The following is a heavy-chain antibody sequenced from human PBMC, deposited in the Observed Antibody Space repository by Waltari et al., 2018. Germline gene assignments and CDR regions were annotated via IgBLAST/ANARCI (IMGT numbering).Heavy chain of an antibody. CDR2: MIHSGRT. CDR3: ARDMVQGENGMDV. V-gene: IGHV4-38-2*02. J-gene: IGHJ6*02. CDR1: GYSIRSDFY. Sequence: QVQLQESCPGLVKSSETLTLTCAISGYSIRSDFYWGRIRQPPGKGLEWIGSMIHSGRTYYNPSLKSRVTMIIDTSKNQFSLRLSSVTAADTAVYYCARDMVQGENGMDVWGQGTTVIVSS. D-gene: IGHD3-10*01.